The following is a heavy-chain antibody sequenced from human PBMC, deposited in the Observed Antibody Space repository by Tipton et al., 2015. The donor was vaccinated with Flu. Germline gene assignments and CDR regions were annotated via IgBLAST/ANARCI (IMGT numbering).Heavy chain of an antibody. J-gene: IGHJ6*02. CDR1: GFTFSSYD. CDR3: ARGPLPDSNWYNGMDV. V-gene: IGHV3-13*01. Sequence: GSLRLSCAAPGFTFSSYDMHWVRQTTGKGLEWVSAIGSAGDTYYLDSVKGRFTISRDNAKNSLYLQVNSLRVGDTAVYYCARGPLPDSNWYNGMDVWGQGTTVTVSS. D-gene: IGHD6-13*01. CDR2: IGSAGDT.